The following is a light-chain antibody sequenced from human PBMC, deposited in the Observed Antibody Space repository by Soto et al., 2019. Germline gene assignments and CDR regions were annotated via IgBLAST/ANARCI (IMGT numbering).Light chain of an antibody. CDR2: DAS. Sequence: DLQMTQSPSSLSASVGDRVTITCQASQDITNYLNWYQQKPGKAPKLLIYDASNLETGVPSRFSGSGSGTDFTFTISSLQPEDIATYYCQQYDTLPPTFGGGTKVEIK. CDR1: QDITNY. J-gene: IGKJ4*01. V-gene: IGKV1-33*01. CDR3: QQYDTLPPT.